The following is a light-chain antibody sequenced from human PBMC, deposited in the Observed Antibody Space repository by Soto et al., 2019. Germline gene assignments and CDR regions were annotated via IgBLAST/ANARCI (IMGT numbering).Light chain of an antibody. CDR2: HVT. V-gene: IGLV2-14*03. CDR1: SGDVGYYDY. CDR3: ASYTYTSPYV. J-gene: IGLJ1*01. Sequence: QSVLTQPASVSGSPGQSITISCTGSSGDVGYYDYVSWYQHLPGKVPELMIYHVTNRPSGVSDRFSGSKSGNTASLTISGLQAEDEADYYSASYTYTSPYVFGIGTKVTVL.